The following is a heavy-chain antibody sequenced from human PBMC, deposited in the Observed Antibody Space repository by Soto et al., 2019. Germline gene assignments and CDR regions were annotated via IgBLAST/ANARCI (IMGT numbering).Heavy chain of an antibody. CDR2: ISSSGSAI. V-gene: IGHV3-48*03. CDR1: GFTFSSYE. Sequence: EVQLVESGGGLVQPGGSLSLSCAASGFTFSSYEMDWVRQAPGKGLEWVAYISSSGSAIYYADSVKGRFIISRDNAESSLFLQMNSLRAEDTAVYYCTKEKSVMYSGYDAFDVWGQGTMVTVS. CDR3: TKEKSVMYSGYDAFDV. J-gene: IGHJ3*01. D-gene: IGHD5-12*01.